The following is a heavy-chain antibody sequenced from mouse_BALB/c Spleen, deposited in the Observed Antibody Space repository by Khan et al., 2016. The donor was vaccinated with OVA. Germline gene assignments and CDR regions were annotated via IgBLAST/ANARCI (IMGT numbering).Heavy chain of an antibody. CDR3: AKGLWSHYFAVDY. CDR1: GFTIADSG. V-gene: IGHV2-6-5*01. D-gene: IGHD1-1*02. CDR2: IWGGGST. J-gene: IGHJ4*01. Sequence: QVQLKQSGPGLVAPSPCLTFSCSASGFTIADSGVRWIRQPPGQGLEWLGVIWGGGSTYYNSLLESSMTISKANSKCQASLQMNSLHTADTATYSVAKGLWSHYFAVDYWGQGTSVTVSS.